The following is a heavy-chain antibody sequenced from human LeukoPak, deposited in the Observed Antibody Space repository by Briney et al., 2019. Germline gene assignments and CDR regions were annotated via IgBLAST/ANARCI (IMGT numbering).Heavy chain of an antibody. V-gene: IGHV3-13*01. CDR2: DT. J-gene: IGHJ5*02. Sequence: DTDYLGSVKGRFTISREYAKKSLDIQISSLRAEDTAVYYCAKDRTGYSYGYFLSPWGQGTLVTVSS. D-gene: IGHD5-18*01. CDR3: AKDRTGYSYGYFLSP.